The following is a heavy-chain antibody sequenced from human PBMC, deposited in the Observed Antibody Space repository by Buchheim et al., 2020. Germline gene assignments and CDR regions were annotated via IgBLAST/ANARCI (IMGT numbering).Heavy chain of an antibody. CDR3: VSQTCPLF. CDR1: GFTFRNFW. J-gene: IGHJ2*01. V-gene: IGHV3-7*01. Sequence: EVQLVESGGGLVQPGGSLRLSCAASGFTFRNFWMSWVRQAPGKGLEWVANIKYDSSKEYYLGSVEGRFTISRDNVKNSLDLQMNSLRAEDAAVYYCVSQTCPLFWGRGT. CDR2: IKYDSSKE.